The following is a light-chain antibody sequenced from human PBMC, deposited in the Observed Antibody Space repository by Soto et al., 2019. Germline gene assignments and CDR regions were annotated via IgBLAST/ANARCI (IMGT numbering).Light chain of an antibody. CDR3: QHYNSYSEA. J-gene: IGKJ1*01. Sequence: DIRMTQSPSSLSAFVGDRVTITCRASQGIRSYLTWYQQKPGRAPKLLIYAASILQSGVPSRFSGTGSGTDFTLTISSLQPDDFATYYCQHYNSYSEAFGQGTKVELK. V-gene: IGKV1-39*01. CDR2: AAS. CDR1: QGIRSY.